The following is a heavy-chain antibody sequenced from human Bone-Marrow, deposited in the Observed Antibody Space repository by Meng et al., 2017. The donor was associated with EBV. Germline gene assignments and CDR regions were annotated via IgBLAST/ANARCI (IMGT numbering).Heavy chain of an antibody. D-gene: IGHD6-13*01. V-gene: IGHV3-74*01. CDR2: ISSDGSST. Sequence: VQVVESGGGLVQPGGSLRLSGAASGFAFSSYWMHWVRQAPGKGLVWVSRISSDGSSTSYADSVKGRFTISRDNAKNTLYLQMNSLRAEDTAVYYCAREDGIAAAGAFDYWGQGTLVTVSS. CDR1: GFAFSSYW. CDR3: AREDGIAAAGAFDY. J-gene: IGHJ4*02.